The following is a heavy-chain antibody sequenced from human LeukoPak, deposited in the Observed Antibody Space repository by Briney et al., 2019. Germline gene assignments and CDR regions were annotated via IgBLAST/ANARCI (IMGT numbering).Heavy chain of an antibody. CDR2: IKQDGSQK. V-gene: IGHV3-7*01. J-gene: IGHJ4*02. CDR3: ARESFAARWD. Sequence: GGSLRLSCAASGFTFSRYWMSWVRQAPGKGLEWVANIKQDGSQKSYVDSVKGRFTLSRDNANNLLYLQMNSLRAEDTAVYYCARESFAARWDWGQGTLVTVSS. CDR1: GFTFSRYW. D-gene: IGHD6-6*01.